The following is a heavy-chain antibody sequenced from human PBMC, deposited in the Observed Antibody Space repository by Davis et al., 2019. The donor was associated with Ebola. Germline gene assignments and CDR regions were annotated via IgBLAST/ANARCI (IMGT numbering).Heavy chain of an antibody. CDR1: GYSFTSYW. D-gene: IGHD6-19*01. CDR3: ARVAVAGTLGWFDP. V-gene: IGHV5-51*01. J-gene: IGHJ5*02. CDR2: IYPGDSDT. Sequence: GESLKISCKGSGYSFTSYWIGWVRQMPGKGLEWMGIIYPGDSDTRYSPPFEGQVTISADRSTAYLQWSSLKASDTAMYYCARVAVAGTLGWFDPWGQGTLVTVSS.